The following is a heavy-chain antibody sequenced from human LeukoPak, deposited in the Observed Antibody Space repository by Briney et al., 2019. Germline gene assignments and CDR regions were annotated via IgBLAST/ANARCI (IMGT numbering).Heavy chain of an antibody. CDR1: GGSISRYY. J-gene: IGHJ6*03. Sequence: SETLSLTCTVSGGSISRYYWSWIRQPAGEGLEGIGRIYTSGSTNYNPSLKSRVTMSVDTSKNQFSLKLSSVTAADTAVYYCHSSSLRVPMDVWGKGTTVTVSS. V-gene: IGHV4-4*07. CDR2: IYTSGST. D-gene: IGHD6-13*01. CDR3: HSSSLRVPMDV.